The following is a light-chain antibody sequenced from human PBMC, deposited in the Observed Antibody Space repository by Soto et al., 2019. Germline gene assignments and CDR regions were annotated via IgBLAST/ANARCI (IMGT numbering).Light chain of an antibody. CDR1: RSVSNN. CDR3: QQYNNWPLT. J-gene: IGKJ5*01. CDR2: GAS. Sequence: EIVMTQSPATLSVSPGERATLSCRASRSVSNNLAWHQQKPGQAPRLLIYGASTRATGIPARFSGSWSGTKFTLTISSLQSEDSAVYYCQQYNNWPLTFGQGTRLEI. V-gene: IGKV3-15*01.